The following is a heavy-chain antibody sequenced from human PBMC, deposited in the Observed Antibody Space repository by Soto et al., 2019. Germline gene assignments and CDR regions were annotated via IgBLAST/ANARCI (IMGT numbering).Heavy chain of an antibody. CDR3: ARPFSGYDDAFDI. D-gene: IGHD5-12*01. CDR2: IIPILGIA. CDR1: GGTFSSYT. V-gene: IGHV1-69*02. Sequence: SVKVSCKASGGTFSSYTISWVRQAPGQGLEWMGRIIPILGIANYAQKFQGRVTITADKSTSTAYMELSSLRSEDTAVYYCARPFSGYDDAFDIWGQGTMVTVSS. J-gene: IGHJ3*02.